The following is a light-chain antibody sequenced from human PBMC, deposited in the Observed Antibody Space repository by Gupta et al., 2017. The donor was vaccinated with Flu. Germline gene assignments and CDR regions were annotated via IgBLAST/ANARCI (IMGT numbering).Light chain of an antibody. Sequence: QSALTQPPSVSGSPGPSVTIPCTGTSSDVGYYDRVSWYQQSPGTAPKLMIHEVSNRPPGVPDRFSGSKSGNTASLTISGLQAEDEADFYCSSYTTSYTYVFGTGTKVTVL. J-gene: IGLJ1*01. CDR3: SSYTTSYTYV. CDR1: SSDVGYYDR. V-gene: IGLV2-18*02. CDR2: EVS.